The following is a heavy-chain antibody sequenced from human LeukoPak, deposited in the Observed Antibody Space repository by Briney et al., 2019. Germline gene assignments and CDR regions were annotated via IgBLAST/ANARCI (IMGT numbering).Heavy chain of an antibody. CDR2: INHSGST. V-gene: IGHV4-34*01. J-gene: IGHJ4*02. CDR3: ARVPIRYDFWSGYRYYFDY. CDR1: GGSFSGYY. D-gene: IGHD3-3*01. Sequence: PSETLSLTCAVYGGSFSGYYWSWIRQPPGKGLEWIGEINHSGSTNYNPSLKSRVTISVDTSKNQFSLKLSSVTAADTAVYYCARVPIRYDFWSGYRYYFDYWGQGTLVTVSS.